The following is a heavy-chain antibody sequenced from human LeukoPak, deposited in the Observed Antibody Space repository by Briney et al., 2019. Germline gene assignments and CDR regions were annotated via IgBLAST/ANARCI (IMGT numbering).Heavy chain of an antibody. CDR1: GFTFDDYA. D-gene: IGHD2-2*01. CDR3: AKDRGVVQAVIPSGGMDV. CDR2: ISWNSGSI. V-gene: IGHV3-9*01. Sequence: GGSLRLSCAASGFTFDDYAMHWVRQAPGKGLEWVSGISWNSGSIGYADSVKGRFTISRDNAKNSLYLQMNSLRAEDTALYYCAKDRGVVQAVIPSGGMDVWGQGTTVTVSS. J-gene: IGHJ6*02.